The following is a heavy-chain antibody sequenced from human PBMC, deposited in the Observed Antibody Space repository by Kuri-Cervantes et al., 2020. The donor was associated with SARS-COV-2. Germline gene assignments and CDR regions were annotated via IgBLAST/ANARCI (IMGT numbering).Heavy chain of an antibody. Sequence: GGSLRLSCAASGFTFSSYGMHWVRQAPGKGLEWVAVISYDGSNKYYADSVKGRFTISRDNSKNTLYLQMNSLRAEDTAVYYCAKEHSYGLLTLDYWGQGTLVTVSS. CDR3: AKEHSYGLLTLDY. V-gene: IGHV3-30*18. D-gene: IGHD5-18*01. J-gene: IGHJ4*02. CDR2: ISYDGSNK. CDR1: GFTFSSYG.